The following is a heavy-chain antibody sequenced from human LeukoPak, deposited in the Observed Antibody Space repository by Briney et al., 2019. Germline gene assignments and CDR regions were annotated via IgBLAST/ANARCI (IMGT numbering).Heavy chain of an antibody. D-gene: IGHD3-10*01. CDR2: MSYDGSNK. V-gene: IGHV3-30*14. CDR3: ARDRGSGLDY. J-gene: IGHJ4*02. Sequence: GGSLRLSCAASGFTFSSYAMHWVRQAPGKGLEWVAVMSYDGSNKYYADSVKGRFTISRDNSKNTLYLQMNSLRAEDTAVYYCARDRGSGLDYWGQGTLVTVSS. CDR1: GFTFSSYA.